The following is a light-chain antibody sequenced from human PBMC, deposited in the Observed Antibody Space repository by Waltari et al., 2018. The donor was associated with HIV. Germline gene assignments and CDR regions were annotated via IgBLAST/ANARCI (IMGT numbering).Light chain of an antibody. CDR1: QSVLYSSNNKNY. J-gene: IGKJ4*01. V-gene: IGKV4-1*01. CDR2: WAS. CDR3: QQYYSTPVT. Sequence: DIVMTQSPDSLPLSLGERATNKCKTSQSVLYSSNNKNYLAWYQQKPGQPPRLLIYWASTRESGVPDRFSGSGSGTDFTLTISSLQAEDVAVYYCQQYYSTPVTFGGGTKVEIK.